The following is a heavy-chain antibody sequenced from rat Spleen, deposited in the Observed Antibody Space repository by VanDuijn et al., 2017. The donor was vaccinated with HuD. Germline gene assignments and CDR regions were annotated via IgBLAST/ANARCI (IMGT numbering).Heavy chain of an antibody. CDR3: ARHYDGSYYSSMDA. Sequence: EVQLVESGGGLVQPGRSLKLSCAASGFTFSDYYMAWVRQAPTKGLEWVATISYDGSNTYYRDSVKGRFTISRDDAKSTLFLQMDSLRSDDTATYYCARHYDGSYYSSMDAWGQGASVTVSS. D-gene: IGHD1-12*02. CDR2: ISYDGSNT. J-gene: IGHJ4*01. CDR1: GFTFSDYY. V-gene: IGHV5-29*01.